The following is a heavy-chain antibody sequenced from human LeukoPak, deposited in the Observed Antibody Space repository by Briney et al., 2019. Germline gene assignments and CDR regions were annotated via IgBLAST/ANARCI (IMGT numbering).Heavy chain of an antibody. J-gene: IGHJ4*02. Sequence: SETLSLTCTVSGGSISSSSYYWGWIRQPPGKGLEWIGSIYYSGSTYYNPSLKSRVTISVDTSKNQFSLKLSSVTAADTAVYYCARLEGDYPFDYWGQGTLVTVSS. D-gene: IGHD4-17*01. CDR2: IYYSGST. V-gene: IGHV4-39*01. CDR1: GGSISSSSYY. CDR3: ARLEGDYPFDY.